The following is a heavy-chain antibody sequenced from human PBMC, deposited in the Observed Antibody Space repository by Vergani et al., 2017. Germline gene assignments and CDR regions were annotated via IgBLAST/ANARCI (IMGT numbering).Heavy chain of an antibody. CDR3: ARVGNVRTVDY. D-gene: IGHD1-1*01. Sequence: QVQLVQSGAEVKKPGASVKVSCKASGYTFTSYYMHWVRQAPGQGLEWMGIINPSGGSTSYAQKFQGRVTITRNTSISTAYMELSSLRSEDTAVYYCARVGNVRTVDYWGQGTLVTVSS. CDR2: INPSGGST. V-gene: IGHV1-46*01. J-gene: IGHJ4*02. CDR1: GYTFTSYY.